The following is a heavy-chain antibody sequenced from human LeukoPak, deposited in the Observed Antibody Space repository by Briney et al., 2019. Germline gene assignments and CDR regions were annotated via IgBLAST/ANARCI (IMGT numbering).Heavy chain of an antibody. CDR1: GFTFSSYA. CDR2: ISGSGGST. J-gene: IGHJ4*02. CDR3: AKDTGSSGYYYFDY. V-gene: IGHV3-23*01. D-gene: IGHD3-22*01. Sequence: GGSLRLSCAASGFTFSSYAMSWVRQAPGKELEWVSAISGSGGSTYYADSVKGRFTISRDNSKNTLYLQMNSLRAEDTAVYYCAKDTGSSGYYYFDYWGQGTLVTVSS.